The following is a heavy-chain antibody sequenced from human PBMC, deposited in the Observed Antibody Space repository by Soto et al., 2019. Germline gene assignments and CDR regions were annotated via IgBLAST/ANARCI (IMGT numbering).Heavy chain of an antibody. CDR1: GFTFSSYG. V-gene: IGHV3-30*18. CDR2: ISYDGSNK. J-gene: IGHJ5*02. Sequence: QVHLVESGGGVVQPGRSLRLSCAASGFTFSSYGMHWVRQAPGKGLEWVAVISYDGSNKYYADSVKGRFTISRDNSKNTLYLQMNSQRGEDTAVYYCAKGDSGYDDNWFDPLGQGTLVTVSS. CDR3: AKGDSGYDDNWFDP. D-gene: IGHD5-12*01.